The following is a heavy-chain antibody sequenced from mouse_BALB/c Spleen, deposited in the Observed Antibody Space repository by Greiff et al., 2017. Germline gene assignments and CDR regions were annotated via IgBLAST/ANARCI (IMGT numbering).Heavy chain of an antibody. CDR2: IDPETGGT. CDR3: TSQYGNYGAMDY. D-gene: IGHD2-10*02. Sequence: VQLHQSGAELVRPGASVTLSCKASGYTFTDYEMHWVKQTPVHGLEWIGAIDPETGGTAYNQKFKGKATLTADKSSSTAYMELRSLTSEDSAVYYCTSQYGNYGAMDYWGQGTSVTVSS. J-gene: IGHJ4*01. CDR1: GYTFTDYE. V-gene: IGHV1-15*01.